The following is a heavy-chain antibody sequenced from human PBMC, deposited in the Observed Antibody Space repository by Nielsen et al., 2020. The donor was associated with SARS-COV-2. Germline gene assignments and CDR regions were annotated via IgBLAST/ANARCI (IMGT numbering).Heavy chain of an antibody. CDR2: IYCSGST. V-gene: IGHV4-59*01. CDR1: GGSISSYY. J-gene: IGHJ5*02. Sequence: SETLSLTCTVSGGSISSYYWSWIRQPPGKGLEWIGYIYCSGSTNYNPSLKSRVTISVDTSKNQFSLKLSSVTAADTAVYYCARSPARGWQLNWFDPWGQGTLVTVSS. D-gene: IGHD6-6*01. CDR3: ARSPARGWQLNWFDP.